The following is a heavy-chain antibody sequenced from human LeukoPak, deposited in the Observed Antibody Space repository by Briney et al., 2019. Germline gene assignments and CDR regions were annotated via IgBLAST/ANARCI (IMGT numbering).Heavy chain of an antibody. Sequence: GASVKVSCKASGGTFSSYAISWVRQAPGQGLEWMGGIIPIFGTANYAQKFQGRVTITADESTSTAYMELSSLRSEDTAVDYCAREFLEWLSWFDPWGQGTLVTVSS. CDR3: AREFLEWLSWFDP. CDR2: IIPIFGTA. D-gene: IGHD3-3*01. V-gene: IGHV1-69*13. CDR1: GGTFSSYA. J-gene: IGHJ5*02.